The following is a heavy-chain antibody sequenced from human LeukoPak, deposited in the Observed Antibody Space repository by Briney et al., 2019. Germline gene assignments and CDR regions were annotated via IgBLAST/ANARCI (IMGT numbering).Heavy chain of an antibody. D-gene: IGHD3-10*01. CDR2: ISSSSSYI. Sequence: GGSLRLSCAASGFTFSSYSMNWVRQAPGKGLEWVSSISSSSSYIYYADSVKGRFTISRDNAKNSLYLQMNSLRAEDTAVYYCARGFGELSPLDYWGQGTLVTVSS. CDR3: ARGFGELSPLDY. CDR1: GFTFSSYS. V-gene: IGHV3-21*01. J-gene: IGHJ4*02.